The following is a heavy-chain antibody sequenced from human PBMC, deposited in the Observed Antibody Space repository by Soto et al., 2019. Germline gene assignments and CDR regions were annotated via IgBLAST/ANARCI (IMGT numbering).Heavy chain of an antibody. V-gene: IGHV3-21*01. J-gene: IGHJ4*02. D-gene: IGHD1-26*01. CDR2: ISSSGRYI. CDR3: ARDESGSYPAGFGY. CDR1: GFTFSSYS. Sequence: PGGSLRLSCAASGFTFSSYSMNWVRQAPGKGLEWVSSISSSGRYIYYADSVKGRFTISRDNAKNSLYLQMNSLRAEDTAVFYCARDESGSYPAGFGYWGQGSLVTVS.